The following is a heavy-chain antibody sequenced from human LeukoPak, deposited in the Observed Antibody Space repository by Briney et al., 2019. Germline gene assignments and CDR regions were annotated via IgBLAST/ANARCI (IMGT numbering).Heavy chain of an antibody. CDR1: GFTVSSNY. D-gene: IGHD5-18*01. CDR2: IYSGGST. J-gene: IGHJ3*02. V-gene: IGHV3-66*01. Sequence: PGGSLRLSCAVSGFTVSSNYMSWVRQAPGKGPEWVSVIYSGGSTYYADSVKGRFTISRDNAKNSLYLQMNSLRAEDTAVYYCARDMGEELWSDAFDIWGQGTMVTVSS. CDR3: ARDMGEELWSDAFDI.